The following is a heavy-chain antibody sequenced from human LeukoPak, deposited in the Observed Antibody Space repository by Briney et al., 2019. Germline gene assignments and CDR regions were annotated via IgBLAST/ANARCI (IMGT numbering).Heavy chain of an antibody. CDR1: GGTFSSYA. Sequence: ASVKVSCKASGGTFSSYAISWVRQAPGQGLEWMGGIIPIFGTANYAQKFQGRVTITADESTSTAYMELSSLRSEDTAVYYCARGDSGYDWLDYWGQGTLVTVSS. V-gene: IGHV1-69*01. CDR3: ARGDSGYDWLDY. CDR2: IIPIFGTA. D-gene: IGHD5-12*01. J-gene: IGHJ4*02.